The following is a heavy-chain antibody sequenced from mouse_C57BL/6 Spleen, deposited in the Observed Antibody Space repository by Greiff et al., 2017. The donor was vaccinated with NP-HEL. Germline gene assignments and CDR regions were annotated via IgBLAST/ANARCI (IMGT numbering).Heavy chain of an antibody. CDR2: ISSGGSYT. J-gene: IGHJ2*01. Sequence: EVKVVESGGDLVKPGGSLKLSCAASGFTFSSYGMSWVRQTPDKRLEWVATISSGGSYTYYPDSVKGRFTISRDNAKNTLYLQMSSLKSEDTAMYYCARQNCYGSSSRLDYWGQGTTLTVSS. CDR1: GFTFSSYG. V-gene: IGHV5-6*01. CDR3: ARQNCYGSSSRLDY. D-gene: IGHD1-1*01.